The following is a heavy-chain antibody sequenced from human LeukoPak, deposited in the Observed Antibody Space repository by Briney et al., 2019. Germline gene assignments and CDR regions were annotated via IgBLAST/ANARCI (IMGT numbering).Heavy chain of an antibody. D-gene: IGHD5-12*01. Sequence: ASVKVSCKASGGTFSSYAISWVRQAPGQGLEWMGGIIPIFGTANYAQKFQGRVTITAGKSTSTAYMELSSLRSEDTAVYYCASSKWLGYYYYYMDAWGKGTTVTVSS. CDR3: ASSKWLGYYYYYMDA. CDR1: GGTFSSYA. V-gene: IGHV1-69*06. CDR2: IIPIFGTA. J-gene: IGHJ6*03.